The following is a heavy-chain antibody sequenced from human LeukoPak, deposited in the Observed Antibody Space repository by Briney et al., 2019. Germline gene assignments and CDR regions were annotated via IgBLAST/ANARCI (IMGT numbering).Heavy chain of an antibody. D-gene: IGHD3-22*01. CDR3: ARGTYYYGSSGWQWEDY. Sequence: ASVKVSCKASGYTFTSYYMHWVRQAPGQGLEWMGIINPSGGSTSYAQKFQGRVTMTRDTSTSTVYMELSSLRSEGTAVYYCARGTYYYGSSGWQWEDYWGQGTLVTVSS. V-gene: IGHV1-46*01. CDR1: GYTFTSYY. J-gene: IGHJ4*02. CDR2: INPSGGST.